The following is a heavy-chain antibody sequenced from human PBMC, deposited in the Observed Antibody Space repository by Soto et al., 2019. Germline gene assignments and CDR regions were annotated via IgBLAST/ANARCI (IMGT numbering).Heavy chain of an antibody. Sequence: RASVKVSCKASGYTFSGNYMHWIRQAPGQGPEWLGWINANTGDTDRAPKFQDKLTMTRDTSIRTDYMELSRLRSDDTAVYYCARGGALDGTSPPFNHWGHGTMVTVSS. J-gene: IGHJ4*01. CDR2: INANTGDT. V-gene: IGHV1-2*02. CDR1: GYTFSGNY. CDR3: ARGGALDGTSPPFNH. D-gene: IGHD6-19*01.